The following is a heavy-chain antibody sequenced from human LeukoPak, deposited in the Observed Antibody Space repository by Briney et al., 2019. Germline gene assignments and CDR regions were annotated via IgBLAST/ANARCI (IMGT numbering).Heavy chain of an antibody. J-gene: IGHJ4*02. V-gene: IGHV3-53*01. CDR2: IYSGGRT. CDR1: GFTVSSNY. Sequence: GVLRLSCAASGFTVSSNYMSWVRQAPGKGLEWVSVIYSGGRTYYADSVKGRFTISRDNSKNTLYLQMNSLRAEDTAVYYCARGYYDSSGYNPYYFDYWGQGTLVTVSS. D-gene: IGHD3-22*01. CDR3: ARGYYDSSGYNPYYFDY.